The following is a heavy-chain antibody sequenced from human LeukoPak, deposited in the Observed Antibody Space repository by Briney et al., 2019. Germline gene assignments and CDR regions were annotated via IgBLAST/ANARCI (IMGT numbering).Heavy chain of an antibody. D-gene: IGHD4-17*01. CDR1: GFTFSSYG. V-gene: IGHV3-33*06. Sequence: GGSLRLSCAASGFTFSSYGTHWVRQAPGRGLEWVAVIWYDGSNKYYADSVKGRFTISRDNSKNTLYLQMNSLRAEDTAVYYCAKDYRAVTTVYFDYWGQGTLVTVSS. J-gene: IGHJ4*02. CDR3: AKDYRAVTTVYFDY. CDR2: IWYDGSNK.